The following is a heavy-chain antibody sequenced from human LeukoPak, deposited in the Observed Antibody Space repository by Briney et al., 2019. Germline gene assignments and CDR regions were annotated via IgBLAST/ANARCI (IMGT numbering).Heavy chain of an antibody. V-gene: IGHV4-38-2*01. CDR3: ARVRVEMTTNDAFDI. Sequence: SETLSLTCAVSGYSISSGYYWGWIRPPPGKGLEWIGSMYHTGSTYYNPSLKSRVTISGDTSKNQFSLKVSSVTAADTAVYYCARVRVEMTTNDAFDIWGQGTMVTVSS. D-gene: IGHD5-24*01. J-gene: IGHJ3*02. CDR1: GYSISSGYY. CDR2: MYHTGST.